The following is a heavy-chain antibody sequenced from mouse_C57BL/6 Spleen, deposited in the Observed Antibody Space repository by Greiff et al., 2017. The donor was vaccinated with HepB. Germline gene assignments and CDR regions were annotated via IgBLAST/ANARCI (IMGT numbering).Heavy chain of an antibody. CDR3: AREGAYDKFAY. CDR2: INPGSGGT. Sequence: VQLQQSGAELVRPGTSVKVSCKASGYAFTNYLIEWVKQRPGQGLEWIGVINPGSGGTNYNEKFKGKATLTADKSSSTAYMQLSSLTSEDSAVYFCAREGAYDKFAYWGQGTLVTVSA. V-gene: IGHV1-54*01. CDR1: GYAFTNYL. D-gene: IGHD2-12*01. J-gene: IGHJ3*01.